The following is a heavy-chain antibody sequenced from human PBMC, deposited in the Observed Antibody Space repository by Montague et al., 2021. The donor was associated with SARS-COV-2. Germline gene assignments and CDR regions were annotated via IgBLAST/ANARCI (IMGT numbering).Heavy chain of an antibody. V-gene: IGHV4-61*08. CDR3: ARDLDDGSGYPSAAFDI. Sequence: SETLSLTCSGFCRSISTPAYYGSAIVRPPVTGPACIASIARRGTTDYNPSLRSRVTISVDTSKNQFSLTLSSVTAADTAVYYCARDLDDGSGYPSAAFDIWGQGATVTVS. J-gene: IGHJ3*02. D-gene: IGHD3-22*01. CDR2: IARRGTT. CDR1: CRSISTPAYY.